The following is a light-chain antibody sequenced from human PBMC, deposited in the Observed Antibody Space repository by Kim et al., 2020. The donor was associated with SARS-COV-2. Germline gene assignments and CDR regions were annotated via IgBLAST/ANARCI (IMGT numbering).Light chain of an antibody. CDR1: VGSIANNY. CDR2: EDK. Sequence: GKTVTLSRTRSVGSIANNYVQWYQQRPGSAPTTVIYEDKQRPSGVPDRFSGSIDRSSNSASLTISGLKTEDEADYYCQSYASPDVVFGGGTQLTVL. CDR3: QSYASPDVV. V-gene: IGLV6-57*03. J-gene: IGLJ2*01.